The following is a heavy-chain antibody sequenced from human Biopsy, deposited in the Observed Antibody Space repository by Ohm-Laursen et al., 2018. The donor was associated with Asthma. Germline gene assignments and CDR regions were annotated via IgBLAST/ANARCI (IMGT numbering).Heavy chain of an antibody. CDR2: PHPSGYP. CDR1: GGSFSSNY. D-gene: IGHD1-26*01. J-gene: IGHJ6*02. Sequence: GTLSLTCAVYGGSFSSNYWSWIRQTPGKGLEWLGAPHPSGYPNYNPSPTRRLTLSVDTSKNQFSLRLTSVTAADTAVYYCARGSSSRLSQWELLVSGGKRAHSYYGMDVWGQGTTVTVSS. CDR3: ARGSSSRLSQWELLVSGGKRAHSYYGMDV. V-gene: IGHV4-34*01.